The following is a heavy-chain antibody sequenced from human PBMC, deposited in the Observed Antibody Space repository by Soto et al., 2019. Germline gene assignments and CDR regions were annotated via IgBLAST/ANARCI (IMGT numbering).Heavy chain of an antibody. V-gene: IGHV1-18*01. CDR3: ARGLFGSSSWYAYYYMDV. CDR2: ISAYNGNT. CDR1: GYTFTSYG. J-gene: IGHJ6*03. Sequence: ASVKVSCKASGYTFTSYGISWVRQAPGQGLEWMGWISAYNGNTNYAQKLQGRVTMTTDTSTSTAYMELRSLRSDDTAVYYCARGLFGSSSWYAYYYMDVWGKGTTVTVSS. D-gene: IGHD6-13*01.